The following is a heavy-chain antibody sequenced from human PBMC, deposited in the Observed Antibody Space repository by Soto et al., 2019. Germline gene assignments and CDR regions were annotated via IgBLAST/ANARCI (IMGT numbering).Heavy chain of an antibody. CDR2: ISYSGST. CDR3: ARVRCSGGSCYWGVGYYYGMDV. Sequence: QVQLQESGPGLVKPSETLSLTCTVSGGSISSYYWSWIRQPPGKGLEWIGYISYSGSTNYNPSLKSRVTITVDTSKNQFALKLSSVTAAETAVDYCARVRCSGGSCYWGVGYYYGMDVWGQGPTVTVSS. V-gene: IGHV4-59*01. CDR1: GGSISSYY. J-gene: IGHJ6*02. D-gene: IGHD2-15*01.